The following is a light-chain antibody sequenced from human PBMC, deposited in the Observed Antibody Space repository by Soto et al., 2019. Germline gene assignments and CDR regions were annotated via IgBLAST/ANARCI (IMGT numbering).Light chain of an antibody. J-gene: IGKJ1*01. CDR1: QSISSW. CDR2: KAS. V-gene: IGKV1-5*03. Sequence: DIQMTQSPSTLSASVGDRVTITCRASQSISSWLAWYQQKPVKAPKLLIYKASSLESGVPSRFSGSGTGTEFTLTISSLQPDDFATYYCQQYNSSPTFGHGTKVEIK. CDR3: QQYNSSPT.